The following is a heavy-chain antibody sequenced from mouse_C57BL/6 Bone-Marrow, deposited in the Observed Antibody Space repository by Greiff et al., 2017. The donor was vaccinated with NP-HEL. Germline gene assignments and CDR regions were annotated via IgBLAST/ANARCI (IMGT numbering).Heavy chain of an antibody. CDR1: GFTFSDYG. CDR2: ISSGSSTI. V-gene: IGHV5-17*01. J-gene: IGHJ2*01. CDR3: ATLSEAVGDY. D-gene: IGHD3-3*01. Sequence: EVQLVESGGGLVKPGGSLKLSCAASGFTFSDYGMHWVRQAPEKGLEWVAYISSGSSTIYYADTVKGRFTISRDNAKNTLFLQMTSLRSEDTAMYYCATLSEAVGDYWGRGTTHTVSS.